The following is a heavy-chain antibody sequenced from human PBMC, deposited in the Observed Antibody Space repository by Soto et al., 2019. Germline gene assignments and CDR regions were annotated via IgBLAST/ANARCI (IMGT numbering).Heavy chain of an antibody. CDR1: GGSISSYY. D-gene: IGHD5-18*01. Sequence: QVQLQESGPGLVKPSETLSLTCTVSGGSISSYYWSWIRQPPGKGLEWIGYIYYSGSTNYNPSLMSRVTISVDTFKNQLSLKLSSVPAADTAVYYCARRYGYSFDYWGQGTLVTVSS. J-gene: IGHJ4*02. CDR3: ARRYGYSFDY. V-gene: IGHV4-59*08. CDR2: IYYSGST.